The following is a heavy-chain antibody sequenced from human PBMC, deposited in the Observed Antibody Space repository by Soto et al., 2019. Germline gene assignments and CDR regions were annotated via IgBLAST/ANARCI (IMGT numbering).Heavy chain of an antibody. CDR1: GGSISDFY. CDR2: IYYSGST. D-gene: IGHD6-6*01. J-gene: IGHJ4*02. V-gene: IGHV4-59*01. Sequence: SETLSLTCTVSGGSISDFYLSWIRQPPGKGLEWIGYIYYSGSTNYNPSLKSRVTISVDTSKNQFSLNLRPMSPADTAVYYCARGGGLAGRHFEYWRPATLLTVS. CDR3: ARGGGLAGRHFEY.